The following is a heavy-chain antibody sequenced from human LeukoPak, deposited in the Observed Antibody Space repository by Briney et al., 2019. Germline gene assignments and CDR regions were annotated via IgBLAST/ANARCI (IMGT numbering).Heavy chain of an antibody. V-gene: IGHV1-18*01. J-gene: IGHJ4*02. CDR2: ISAYNGDS. Sequence: ASVKVSCKASGYTFTSYHITWVRQAPGQGLEWMGWISAYNGDSDYAQNLQGRVTTTTDTSTGTAYMELRSLRPDDAAIYYCTRDSIVTQLDYWGQGTLVTVSS. CDR3: TRDSIVTQLDY. CDR1: GYTFTSYH. D-gene: IGHD3-9*01.